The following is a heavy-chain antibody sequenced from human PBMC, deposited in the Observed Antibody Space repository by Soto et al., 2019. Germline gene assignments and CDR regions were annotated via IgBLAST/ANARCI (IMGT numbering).Heavy chain of an antibody. Sequence: PEGSLRLSCAASGCTFSDYYMNWIRQAPGKGLEWVSYISGSGSTIYYADSVKGRFTISRDNAKNSLYLQMNSLRAEDTAVYYCARDFGDIAATYWPLFDYWGQGTRVSVAS. CDR1: GCTFSDYY. D-gene: IGHD5-12*01. CDR2: ISGSGSTI. J-gene: IGHJ4*02. CDR3: ARDFGDIAATYWPLFDY. V-gene: IGHV3-11*01.